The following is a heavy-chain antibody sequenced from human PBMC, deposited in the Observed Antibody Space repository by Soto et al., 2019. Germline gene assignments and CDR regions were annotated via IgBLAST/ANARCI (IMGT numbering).Heavy chain of an antibody. V-gene: IGHV3-30-3*01. CDR3: ARESYSSSLRQIYFDY. CDR2: ISYDGSNK. D-gene: IGHD6-6*01. Sequence: GGSLRLSCAASGFTFSSYAMHWVRQAPGKGLEWVAVISYDGSNKYYADSVKGRFTISRDNSKNTLYLQMNSLRAEDTAVYYCARESYSSSLRQIYFDYWGQGTLVTVSS. CDR1: GFTFSSYA. J-gene: IGHJ4*02.